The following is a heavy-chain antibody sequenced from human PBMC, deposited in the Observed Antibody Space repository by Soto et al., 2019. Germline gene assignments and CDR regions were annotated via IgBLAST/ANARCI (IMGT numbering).Heavy chain of an antibody. J-gene: IGHJ1*01. CDR2: IKSEAYGGTT. V-gene: IGHV3-15*07. CDR3: TTFSIATANEH. D-gene: IGHD3-22*01. CDR1: GFSFGDAW. Sequence: EVQLVESGGGLVKPGGSLRLACAASGFSFGDAWMNWVRQAPGKGLEWVGRIKSEAYGGTTEFAAAVRGRFSISRDDSGNMVYLQMNGLTTDDTAVYHCTTFSIATANEHWGQGALVTVSS.